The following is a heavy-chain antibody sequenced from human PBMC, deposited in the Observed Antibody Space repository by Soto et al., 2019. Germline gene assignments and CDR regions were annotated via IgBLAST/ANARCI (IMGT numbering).Heavy chain of an antibody. CDR1: GFTFSDYY. CDR3: ARERNSYYDSSGFDY. D-gene: IGHD3-22*01. Sequence: PGGSLRLSCAASGFTFSDYYMSWIRQAPGKGLEWVSYISSSSSYTNYADSVKGRFTISRDNAKNSLYLQMNSLRAEDTAVYYCARERNSYYDSSGFDYWGQGTLVTVSS. CDR2: ISSSSSYT. J-gene: IGHJ4*02. V-gene: IGHV3-11*06.